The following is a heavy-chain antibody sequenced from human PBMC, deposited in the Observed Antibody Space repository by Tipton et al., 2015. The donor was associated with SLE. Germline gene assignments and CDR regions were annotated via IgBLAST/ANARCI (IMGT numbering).Heavy chain of an antibody. CDR2: IYYSGST. J-gene: IGHJ3*01. Sequence: TLSLTCTVSGYSISSGYYWGWIRQPPGKGLEWIGSIYYSGSTYYNPSLKSRVTISVDTSKKQFFLKLSSVTAADTAVYYCARSLETFDVWGQGTMVTVSS. CDR1: GYSISSGYY. CDR3: ARSLETFDV. D-gene: IGHD3-3*01. V-gene: IGHV4-38-2*02.